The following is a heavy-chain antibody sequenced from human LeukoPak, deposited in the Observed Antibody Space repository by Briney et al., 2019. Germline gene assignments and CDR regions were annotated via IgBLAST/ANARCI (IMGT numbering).Heavy chain of an antibody. CDR1: GFTFSSYA. Sequence: GGSLRLSCAASGFTFSSYAMSWVRQAPGKGPEWVSAISGSGGSTYYADSVKGRFTISRDNSKNTLYLQMSSLRAEDTAVYFCAKGGSYRVQPYFDYWGQGALVTVSS. J-gene: IGHJ4*02. CDR2: ISGSGGST. CDR3: AKGGSYRVQPYFDY. V-gene: IGHV3-23*01. D-gene: IGHD1-1*01.